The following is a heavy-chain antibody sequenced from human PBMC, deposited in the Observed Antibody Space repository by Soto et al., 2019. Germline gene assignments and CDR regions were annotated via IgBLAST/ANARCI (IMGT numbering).Heavy chain of an antibody. J-gene: IGHJ6*02. CDR1: GYSFTSYW. Sequence: PGESLKISCKGSGYSFTSYWISWVRQMPGKGLEWMGRIDPSDSYTNYSPSLQGHVTISADKSISTAYLQWSSLKASDTAMYCCARHIGPLKSGYPYYYYYGMDVWGQGTTVTVSS. CDR2: IDPSDSYT. V-gene: IGHV5-10-1*01. CDR3: ARHIGPLKSGYPYYYYYGMDV. D-gene: IGHD3-3*01.